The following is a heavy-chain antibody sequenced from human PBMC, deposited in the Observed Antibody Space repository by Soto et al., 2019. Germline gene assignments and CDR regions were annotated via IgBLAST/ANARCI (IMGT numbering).Heavy chain of an antibody. V-gene: IGHV6-1*01. Sequence: SQPLSLTGAISGDTFSSDIASCNCSRQSPSRGLEWLGRTYYRSKWYNDYAVSVKSRITITPDTSKNHFSLQLSSVTPEDTAVYYCARYLNWLGPWGQGTLVTVSS. CDR2: TYYRSKWYN. CDR1: GDTFSSDIAS. D-gene: IGHD3-9*01. CDR3: ARYLNWLGP. J-gene: IGHJ5*02.